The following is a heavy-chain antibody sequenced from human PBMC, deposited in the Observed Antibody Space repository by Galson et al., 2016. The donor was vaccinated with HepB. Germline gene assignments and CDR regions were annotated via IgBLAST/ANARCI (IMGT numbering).Heavy chain of an antibody. CDR1: GGSINNYY. Sequence: SETLSLTCTVSGGSINNYYWSWIRQPPGKGLEWIGYIYYSGSTNYNPSLKRRVTMSVDTSKNQFSLKLSSVTAADTAVYYCARFPSDCGGVSCSYDDDDYWGQGTLVTVSS. CDR2: IYYSGST. V-gene: IGHV4-59*01. J-gene: IGHJ4*02. CDR3: ARFPSDCGGVSCSYDDDDY. D-gene: IGHD2-15*01.